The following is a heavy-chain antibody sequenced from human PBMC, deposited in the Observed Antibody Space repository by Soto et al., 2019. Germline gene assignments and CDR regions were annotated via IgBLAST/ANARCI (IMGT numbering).Heavy chain of an antibody. CDR1: GFTFSSYA. CDR2: ISGSGGST. CDR3: AKGYSSGWYYFDY. J-gene: IGHJ4*01. D-gene: IGHD6-13*01. V-gene: IGHV3-23*01. Sequence: EVQLLESGGGLVQPGGSLRLSCAASGFTFSSYAMNWVRQGPGKGLEWVSVISGSGGSTSYADSVKGRFTITRDNAKNTLDLQMSSLRTEDTAVYYGAKGYSSGWYYFDYWGQGTLVTVS.